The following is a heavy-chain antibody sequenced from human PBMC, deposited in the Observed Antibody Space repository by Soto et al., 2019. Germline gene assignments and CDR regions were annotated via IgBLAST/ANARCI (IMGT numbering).Heavy chain of an antibody. CDR3: AKSPGMYYYDSSGYYHYDY. V-gene: IGHV3-23*01. CDR2: ISGSGVST. D-gene: IGHD3-22*01. CDR1: GFTFSSYA. Sequence: GGSLRLSCAASGFTFSSYAMSWVRQAPGKGLEWVSAISGSGVSTYYAESVKGRFTISRDNSKNTLYLQMNSLRAEDTAVYYCAKSPGMYYYDSSGYYHYDYWGQGT. J-gene: IGHJ4*02.